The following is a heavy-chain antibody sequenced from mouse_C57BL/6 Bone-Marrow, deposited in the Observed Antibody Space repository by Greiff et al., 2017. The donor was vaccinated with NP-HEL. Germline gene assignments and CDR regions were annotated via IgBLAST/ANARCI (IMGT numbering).Heavy chain of an antibody. D-gene: IGHD2-4*01. CDR2: ISDGGSYT. Sequence: EVQGVESGGGLVKPGGSLKLSCAASGFTFSSYAMSWVRQTPEKRLEWVATISDGGSYTYYPDNVKGRFTISRDNAKNNLYLQMSHLKSEDTAMYYCARHYYDSFAYWGQGTLVTVSA. V-gene: IGHV5-4*01. J-gene: IGHJ3*01. CDR1: GFTFSSYA. CDR3: ARHYYDSFAY.